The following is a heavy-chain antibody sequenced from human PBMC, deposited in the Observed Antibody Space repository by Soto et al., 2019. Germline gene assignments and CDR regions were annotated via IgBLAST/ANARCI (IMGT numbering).Heavy chain of an antibody. V-gene: IGHV3-21*01. Sequence: GGSLRLSCAASGFTFSSYSMNWVRQAPGKGLEWVSSISSSSSYIYYADSVKGRFTISRDNAKNSLYLQMNSLRAEDTAVYYCAREDFLLLVAAPEYPLAYSGQGTLDIVSS. CDR2: ISSSSSYI. CDR3: AREDFLLLVAAPEYPLAY. J-gene: IGHJ4*02. CDR1: GFTFSSYS. D-gene: IGHD3-3*01.